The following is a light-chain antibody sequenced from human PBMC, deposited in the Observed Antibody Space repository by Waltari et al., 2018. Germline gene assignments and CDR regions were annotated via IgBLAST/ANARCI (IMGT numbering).Light chain of an antibody. CDR2: DVS. CDR1: SNAVGGYNS. V-gene: IGLV2-14*01. J-gene: IGLJ2*01. CDR3: SSQSSNDVVL. Sequence: QSALTQPAPVSGSPGQSVPIFCAGTSNAVGGYNSVAWYQEHPGQAPRVIIYDVSDRPSGVSDRFSGSKSGNTASLTISGLQAEDEADYYCSSQSSNDVVLFGGGTKLTVL.